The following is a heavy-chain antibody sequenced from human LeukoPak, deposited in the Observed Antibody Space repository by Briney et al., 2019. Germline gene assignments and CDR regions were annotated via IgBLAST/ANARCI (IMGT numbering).Heavy chain of an antibody. CDR3: ARERVEATVTTWRYFDY. CDR1: GGSISSGSYY. CDR2: IYTSGST. J-gene: IGHJ4*02. D-gene: IGHD4-11*01. Sequence: SETLSLTCTVSGGSISSGSYYRSWIRQPAGKGLEWIGRIYTSGSTNYNPSLKSRVTISVDTSKNQFSLKLSSVTAADTAVYYCARERVEATVTTWRYFDYWGQGTLVTVSS. V-gene: IGHV4-61*02.